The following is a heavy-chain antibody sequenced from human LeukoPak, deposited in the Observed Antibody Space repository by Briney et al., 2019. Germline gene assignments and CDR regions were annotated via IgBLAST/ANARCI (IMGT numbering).Heavy chain of an antibody. Sequence: GGSLRLSCAASGFTFDDYAMHWVRQAPGKGLEWVSGISWNSGSIGYADSVKGRFTISRDNAKNSLYLQMNSLRAEDTALYYCAKSNYDSSGYYFYYFDYWGQGTLVTVSS. D-gene: IGHD3-22*01. V-gene: IGHV3-9*01. CDR1: GFTFDDYA. J-gene: IGHJ4*02. CDR2: ISWNSGSI. CDR3: AKSNYDSSGYYFYYFDY.